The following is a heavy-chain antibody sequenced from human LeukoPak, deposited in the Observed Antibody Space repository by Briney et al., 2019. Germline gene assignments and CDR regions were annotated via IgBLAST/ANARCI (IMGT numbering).Heavy chain of an antibody. CDR3: ARHPPSYFDSSGFDY. D-gene: IGHD3-22*01. CDR2: IYPGDSDT. CDR1: GYSFSKYW. J-gene: IGHJ4*02. Sequence: GESLKISCKGSGYSFSKYWITWVRQTPGKGLEWMGIIYPGDSDTRHSPSFQGQVTISVDKSISTAYLQWSSLKASDTAMYYCARHPPSYFDSSGFDYWGQGTLVTVSS. V-gene: IGHV5-51*01.